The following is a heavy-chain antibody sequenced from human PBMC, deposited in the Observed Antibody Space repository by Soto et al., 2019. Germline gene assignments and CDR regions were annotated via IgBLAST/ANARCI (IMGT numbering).Heavy chain of an antibody. V-gene: IGHV1-2*02. J-gene: IGHJ4*01. Sequence: ASGKVSCKASGYTFTGYFIHWVRQARGQGLEWMGWINPDDGGTIDAQKFRGRITMARDTPVSTVYMELSGPRSGDTAVYYCTGFTQDRTQLGFDFWGHGTLVPVS. D-gene: IGHD1-1*01. CDR1: GYTFTGYF. CDR3: TGFTQDRTQLGFDF. CDR2: INPDDGGT.